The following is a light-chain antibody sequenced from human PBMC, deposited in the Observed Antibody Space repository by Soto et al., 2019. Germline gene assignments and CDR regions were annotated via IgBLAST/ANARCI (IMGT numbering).Light chain of an antibody. CDR2: VNSDGSH. CDR1: SGHSSYA. J-gene: IGLJ2*01. CDR3: QTWATGTLVV. V-gene: IGLV4-69*01. Sequence: QLVLTQSPSASASLGASVKLTCTLSSGHSSYAIAWHQQQPEKGPRYLMKVNSDGSHSKGDGIPDRFSGSSSGAERYLTISNLQSEDEADYYCQTWATGTLVVFGGGTKLTVL.